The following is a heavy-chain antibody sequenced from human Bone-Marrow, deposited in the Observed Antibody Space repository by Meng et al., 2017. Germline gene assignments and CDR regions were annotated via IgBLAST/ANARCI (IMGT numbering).Heavy chain of an antibody. J-gene: IGHJ5*02. V-gene: IGHV3-23*01. Sequence: GESLKISCAASGFTFSSYAMSWVRQAPGKGLEWVSAISGSGGSTYYADSVKGRFTISRDNAKNSLYLQMNSLRAEDTAVYYCARAYYYDSSGYHAPWGQGTLVTVSS. D-gene: IGHD3-22*01. CDR3: ARAYYYDSSGYHAP. CDR2: ISGSGGST. CDR1: GFTFSSYA.